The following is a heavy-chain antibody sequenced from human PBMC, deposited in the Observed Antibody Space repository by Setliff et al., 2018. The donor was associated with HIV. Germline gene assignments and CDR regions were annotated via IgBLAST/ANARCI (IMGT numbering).Heavy chain of an antibody. V-gene: IGHV3-23*01. Sequence: GGSLRLSCAASGFTLSNYWMSWVRQAPGKGLEWVSVISGSGASTFYADSVKGRFTIARDNSKNTLYLQMNGLRVEDTAVYYCAKDGISGGAYPPYYFDYWCHGTLVTVSS. D-gene: IGHD2-15*01. CDR3: AKDGISGGAYPPYYFDY. CDR1: GFTLSNYW. CDR2: ISGSGAST. J-gene: IGHJ4*01.